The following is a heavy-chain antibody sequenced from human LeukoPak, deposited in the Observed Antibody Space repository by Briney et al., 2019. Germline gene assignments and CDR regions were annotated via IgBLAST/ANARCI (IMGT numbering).Heavy chain of an antibody. D-gene: IGHD3-3*01. J-gene: IGHJ3*02. CDR2: ISDNGGST. Sequence: GGSLRLSCAASGFTVSSNYMSWVRQAPGKGLEWVSAISDNGGSTFYADSVKGRFTISRDNSKNTLFLQMNSLRAEDTALYYCAKVLVTIFGVVRYDAFDIWGQGTMVTVSS. CDR1: GFTVSSNY. V-gene: IGHV3-23*01. CDR3: AKVLVTIFGVVRYDAFDI.